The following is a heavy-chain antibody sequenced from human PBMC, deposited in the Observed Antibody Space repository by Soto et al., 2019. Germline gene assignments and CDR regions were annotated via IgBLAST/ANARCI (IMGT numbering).Heavy chain of an antibody. D-gene: IGHD6-13*01. CDR3: ARGPGIAAAWFDP. V-gene: IGHV4-59*01. J-gene: IGHJ5*02. Sequence: QVQLQESGPGLVKPSETLSLTCTVSGGSISSYYWSWIRQPPGKGLEWIGYIYYSGSTNYNPSLKSRVTMSVDASMNLFSLGLSSVAAGDAAVYYCARGPGIAAAWFDPWGQGTLVTVSS. CDR2: IYYSGST. CDR1: GGSISSYY.